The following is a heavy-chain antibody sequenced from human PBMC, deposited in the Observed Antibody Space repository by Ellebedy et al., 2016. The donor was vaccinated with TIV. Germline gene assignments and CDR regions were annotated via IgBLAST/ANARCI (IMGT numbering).Heavy chain of an antibody. CDR1: GFTFGDYA. CDR2: IRSKAYGGTT. V-gene: IGHV3-49*03. Sequence: PGGSLRLSCTASGFTFGDYAMSWFRQAPGKGLEWVGFIRSKAYGGTTEYAASVKGRFTISRDDSKSIAYLQMNSLKTEDTAVYYCTRDLTIFGVAKTDYWGQGTLVTVSS. D-gene: IGHD3-3*01. CDR3: TRDLTIFGVAKTDY. J-gene: IGHJ4*02.